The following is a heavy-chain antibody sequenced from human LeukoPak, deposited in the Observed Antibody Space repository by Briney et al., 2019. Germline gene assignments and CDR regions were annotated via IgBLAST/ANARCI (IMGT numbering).Heavy chain of an antibody. CDR1: GYTFTGYY. CDR2: INPNSGGT. D-gene: IGHD2-15*01. V-gene: IGHV1-2*02. J-gene: IGHJ5*02. CDR3: ARGYCSGGSCFLKERNWFDP. Sequence: ASVKVSCKASGYTFTGYYMHWVRQAPGQGLEWMGWINPNSGGTNYAQKFQGRVTMTRDTSISTAYMELSRLRSDDTAVYYCARGYCSGGSCFLKERNWFDPWGQGTLVTVSS.